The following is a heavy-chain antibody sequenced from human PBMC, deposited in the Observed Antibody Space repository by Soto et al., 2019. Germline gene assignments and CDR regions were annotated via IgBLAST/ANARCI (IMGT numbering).Heavy chain of an antibody. J-gene: IGHJ4*02. V-gene: IGHV1-46*01. CDR2: INPSGGST. CDR1: GYTFTYY. CDR3: ARSPSRDQDTLLMVYAFTYFDY. D-gene: IGHD2-8*01. Sequence: GASVKVSCKTSGYTFTYYMHWVRQAPGQGLEWMGIINPSGGSTSYAQKFQGRVTMTRDTSTSTVYMELSSLTSEDTAVYYCARSPSRDQDTLLMVYAFTYFDYWGQGTLVPVSS.